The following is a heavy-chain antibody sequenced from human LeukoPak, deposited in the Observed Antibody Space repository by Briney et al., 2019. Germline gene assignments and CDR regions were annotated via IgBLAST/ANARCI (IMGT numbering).Heavy chain of an antibody. V-gene: IGHV4-34*01. CDR2: INHSGST. CDR3: ARGSYYDSSGYYATKLIYFDY. Sequence: SETLSLTCAVYGGSFSGYYWSWIRQPPGKGLEWIGEINHSGSTNYNPSLKSRVTISVDTSKNQFSLKLSSVTAADTAAYYCARGSYYDSSGYYATKLIYFDYWGQGTLVTVSS. J-gene: IGHJ4*02. D-gene: IGHD3-22*01. CDR1: GGSFSGYY.